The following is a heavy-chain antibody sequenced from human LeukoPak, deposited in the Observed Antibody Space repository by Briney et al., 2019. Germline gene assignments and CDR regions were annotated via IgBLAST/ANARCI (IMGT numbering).Heavy chain of an antibody. CDR1: GYRFTNNW. J-gene: IGHJ4*02. CDR2: INPSDSYT. CDR3: ARPNWARRYFDY. V-gene: IGHV5-10-1*01. D-gene: IGHD7-27*01. Sequence: GESLKISCKGSGYRFTNNWITWVRQMPGKGLEWMGRINPSDSYTNYSPSFQGHVTISADKSITTAYLQWSSLEPSDTAMYYCARPNWARRYFDYWGQGTLVTVSS.